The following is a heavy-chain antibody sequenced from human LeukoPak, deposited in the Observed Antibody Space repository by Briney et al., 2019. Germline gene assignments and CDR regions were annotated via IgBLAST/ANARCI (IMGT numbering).Heavy chain of an antibody. D-gene: IGHD1-26*01. Sequence: PSETLPLTCTVSGGSISSGSYYWSWIRQPAGKGLEWIGRIYTSGSTNYNPSLKSRVTISVDTSKNQFSLKLSSVTAADTAVYYCARVEWGVFVDYWGQGTLVTVSS. V-gene: IGHV4-61*02. J-gene: IGHJ4*02. CDR3: ARVEWGVFVDY. CDR1: GGSISSGSYY. CDR2: IYTSGST.